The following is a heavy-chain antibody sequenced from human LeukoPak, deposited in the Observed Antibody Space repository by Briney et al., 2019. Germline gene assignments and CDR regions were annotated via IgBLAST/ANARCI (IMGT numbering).Heavy chain of an antibody. CDR3: ARSVSSTGFLEWLSAFDI. Sequence: PSETLSLTCTVSGGSISSGGYYWSWIRQPPGKGLEWIGYIYHSGSTYYNPSLKSRVTISVDRSKNQFSLKLSSVTAADTAVYYCARSVSSTGFLEWLSAFDIWGQGTMVTVSS. CDR1: GGSISSGGYY. CDR2: IYHSGST. D-gene: IGHD3-3*01. V-gene: IGHV4-30-2*01. J-gene: IGHJ3*02.